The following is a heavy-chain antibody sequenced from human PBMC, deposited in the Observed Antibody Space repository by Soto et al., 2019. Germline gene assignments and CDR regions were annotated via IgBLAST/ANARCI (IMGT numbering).Heavy chain of an antibody. V-gene: IGHV4-39*01. CDR1: GGTINNNYYY. CDR2: ISRSGTT. Sequence: SETLSLPCTVSGGTINNNYYYWGWVRQPPGKGLEWIASISRSGTTYYNPSLKSRVTKSIDTSRNQFSLTLTSVTAADSAVYYCASQKLDVPPFFDYWSQGTLVTVSS. D-gene: IGHD3-3*02. J-gene: IGHJ4*02. CDR3: ASQKLDVPPFFDY.